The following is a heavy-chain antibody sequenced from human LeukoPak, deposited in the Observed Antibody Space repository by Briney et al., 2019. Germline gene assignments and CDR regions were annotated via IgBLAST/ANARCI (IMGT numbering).Heavy chain of an antibody. V-gene: IGHV3-48*04. D-gene: IGHD2-15*01. CDR1: GFTFSSYS. CDR3: ARSLWPEDY. J-gene: IGHJ4*02. CDR2: ISSSSSPI. Sequence: GGSLRLSCAASGFTFSSYSMNWVRQAPGKGLEWVSYISSSSSPIYYADSVKGRFTLSRDNAKNSLYLQMNSLRAEDTAVYYCARSLWPEDYWGQGTLVTVSS.